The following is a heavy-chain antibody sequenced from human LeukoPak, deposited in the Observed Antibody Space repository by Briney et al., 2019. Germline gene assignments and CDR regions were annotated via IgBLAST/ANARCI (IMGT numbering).Heavy chain of an antibody. V-gene: IGHV1-3*01. J-gene: IGHJ4*02. Sequence: ASVKVSCKASGYTFTSYAMHWVRQAPGQRLEWMGWINAGNGNTKYPQKFQGRVTITRDTSASTAYMELSSLRSEDTAVYYCARRNGWYVDYWGQGTLVTVSS. CDR3: ARRNGWYVDY. CDR1: GYTFTSYA. D-gene: IGHD6-19*01. CDR2: INAGNGNT.